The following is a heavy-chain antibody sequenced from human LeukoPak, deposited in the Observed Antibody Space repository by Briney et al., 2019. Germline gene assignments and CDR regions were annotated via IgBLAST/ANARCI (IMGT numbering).Heavy chain of an antibody. CDR1: GGTFSSYA. D-gene: IGHD1-14*01. V-gene: IGHV1-18*01. J-gene: IGHJ3*02. CDR2: ISAYNGNT. Sequence: ASVKVSCKASGGTFSSYAISWVRQAPGQGLEWMGWISAYNGNTNYAQKLQGRVTMTTDTSTSTAYMELRSLRSDDTAVYYCARDPPDDAFDIWGQGTMVTVSS. CDR3: ARDPPDDAFDI.